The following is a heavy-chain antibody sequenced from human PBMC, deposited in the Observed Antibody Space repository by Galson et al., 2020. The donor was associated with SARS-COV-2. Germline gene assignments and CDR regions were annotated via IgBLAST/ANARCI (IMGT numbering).Heavy chain of an antibody. J-gene: IGHJ6*02. CDR2: INPKSGGP. CDR3: ARLRYYDVLTGYIVDV. CDR1: GYTFTDYY. V-gene: IGHV1-2*02. Sequence: ASVKVSCKASGYTFTDYYIHWVRQAPGQGLEWMGWINPKSGGPNYAQKFEGRVTMTRDKSINTAYMELSRLRADDTAVYYCARLRYYDVLTGYIVDVWGQGTMVTVSS. D-gene: IGHD3-9*01.